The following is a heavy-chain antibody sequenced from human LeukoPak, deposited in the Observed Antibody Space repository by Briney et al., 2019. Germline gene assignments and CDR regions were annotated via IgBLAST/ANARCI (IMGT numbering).Heavy chain of an antibody. V-gene: IGHV3-30*04. CDR2: ISYDGSNK. J-gene: IGHJ4*02. CDR3: ARVEASGYDYGAFDY. Sequence: PGGSLRLSCAASGFTFSSYAMHWVRQAPGKGLEWVAVISYDGSNKYYADSVKGRFTISRDNSKNTLYLQMNGLRAEDTAVYYCARVEASGYDYGAFDYWGQGTLVTVSS. CDR1: GFTFSSYA. D-gene: IGHD5-12*01.